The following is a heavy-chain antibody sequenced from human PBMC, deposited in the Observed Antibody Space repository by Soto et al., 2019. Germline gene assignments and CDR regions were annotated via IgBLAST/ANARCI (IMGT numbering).Heavy chain of an antibody. CDR2: IKQDGSEK. J-gene: IGHJ4*02. CDR3: ARDHYDFWSGYWIDY. V-gene: IGHV3-7*01. D-gene: IGHD3-3*01. CDR1: GFTFSSYW. Sequence: GGSLRLSCAASGFTFSSYWMSWVRQAPGKGLEWVANIKQDGSEKYYVDSVKGRFTISRDNAKNSLYLQMNSLRAEDTAVYYCARDHYDFWSGYWIDYWGQGTLVTVSS.